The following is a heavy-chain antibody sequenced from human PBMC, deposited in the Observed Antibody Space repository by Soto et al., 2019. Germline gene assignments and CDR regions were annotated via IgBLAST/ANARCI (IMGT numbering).Heavy chain of an antibody. CDR3: ARETESPYYDILTGRILAGARLDY. V-gene: IGHV1-18*01. Sequence: QVQLVQSGAEVKKPGASVKVSCKASGYTFTSYGISWVRQAPGQGLEWMGWISAYNGNTNYAQKLQGRVTMTTDTATSTAYMELRSLRSDDTAVYYCARETESPYYDILTGRILAGARLDYWGQGTLVTVSS. D-gene: IGHD3-9*01. J-gene: IGHJ4*02. CDR2: ISAYNGNT. CDR1: GYTFTSYG.